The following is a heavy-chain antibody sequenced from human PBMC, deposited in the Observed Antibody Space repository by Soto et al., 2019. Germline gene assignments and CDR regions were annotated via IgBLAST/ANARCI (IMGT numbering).Heavy chain of an antibody. Sequence: SVKVSCKASGGTFSSYTISWVRQAPGQGLEWMGRIIPILGIANYAQKFQGGVTITADKSTSTAYMELSSLRSEDTAVYYCARVRVPGLRHFERDLDYRGQGTLVTGSS. CDR1: GGTFSSYT. V-gene: IGHV1-69*02. CDR2: IIPILGIA. J-gene: IGHJ4*02. D-gene: IGHD3-9*01. CDR3: ARVRVPGLRHFERDLDY.